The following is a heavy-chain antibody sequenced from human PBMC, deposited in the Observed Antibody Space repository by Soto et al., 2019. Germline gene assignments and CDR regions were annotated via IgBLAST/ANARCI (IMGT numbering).Heavy chain of an antibody. CDR3: ARDTSYCTNGVCYGYYYGMHV. D-gene: IGHD2-8*01. Sequence: ASVKVSCKASGYTFTGYYMHWVRQAPGQGLEWMGWINPNSGGTNYAQKFQGRVTMTRDTSISTAYMELSRLRSEDTAVYYCARDTSYCTNGVCYGYYYGMHVWGQGTRVTVSS. V-gene: IGHV1-2*02. CDR1: GYTFTGYY. J-gene: IGHJ6*02. CDR2: INPNSGGT.